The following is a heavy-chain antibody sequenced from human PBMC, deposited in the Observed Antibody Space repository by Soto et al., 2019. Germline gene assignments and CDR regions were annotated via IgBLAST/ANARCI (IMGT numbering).Heavy chain of an antibody. J-gene: IGHJ4*02. D-gene: IGHD6-19*01. CDR2: ISGGGGTT. CDR1: GFTFSNYA. Sequence: GGSLRLSCAASGFTFSNYAMSWVRQAPGKGLEWVSIISGGGGTTYYADSVKGRFTISRDNSKNTVHLQINSLRVEDTAVYYCAKQAGYSSDPFDYWGRGTLVTVSS. CDR3: AKQAGYSSDPFDY. V-gene: IGHV3-23*01.